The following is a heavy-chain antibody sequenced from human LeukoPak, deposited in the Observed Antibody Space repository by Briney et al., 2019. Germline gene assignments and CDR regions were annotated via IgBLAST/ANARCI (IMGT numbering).Heavy chain of an antibody. J-gene: IGHJ4*02. V-gene: IGHV3-48*03. D-gene: IGHD4-17*01. CDR1: GFTFSSYE. CDR3: ARYGDYAGGYFDY. Sequence: GGSLRLSCAASGFTFSSYEMNWVRQAPGKGLEWVSYISSSGSTIYYADSVRGRFTISRDNAKNSLYLQMNGLRAEDTAVYYCARYGDYAGGYFDYWGQGTLVTVSS. CDR2: ISSSGSTI.